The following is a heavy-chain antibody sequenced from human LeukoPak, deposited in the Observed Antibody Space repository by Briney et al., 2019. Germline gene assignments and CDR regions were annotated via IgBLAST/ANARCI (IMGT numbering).Heavy chain of an antibody. V-gene: IGHV4-39*07. D-gene: IGHD2-15*01. Sequence: SETLSPTCTVSGDSISRNDHFWGWIRQSPGKGLEWIGSVYYTGATQYSPSLKSRLTMSVDTSKNQFSLKLSSVTAADTAVYYCARASPDIVVVVAARGDYFDYWGQGTLVTVSS. CDR2: VYYTGAT. CDR3: ARASPDIVVVVAARGDYFDY. J-gene: IGHJ4*02. CDR1: GDSISRNDHF.